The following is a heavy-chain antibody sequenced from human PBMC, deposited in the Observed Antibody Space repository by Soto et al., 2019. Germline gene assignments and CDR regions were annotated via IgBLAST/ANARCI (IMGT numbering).Heavy chain of an antibody. D-gene: IGHD4-17*01. V-gene: IGHV3-9*01. CDR3: AKERLRFDP. Sequence: GGSLRLSCAASGFTFDDYAMHWVRQAPGKGLEWVSGISWNSGSIGYADSVKGRFTISRDNSKNTLYLQMNSLRAEDTAVYYCAKERLRFDPWGQGTLVTVSS. J-gene: IGHJ5*02. CDR1: GFTFDDYA. CDR2: ISWNSGSI.